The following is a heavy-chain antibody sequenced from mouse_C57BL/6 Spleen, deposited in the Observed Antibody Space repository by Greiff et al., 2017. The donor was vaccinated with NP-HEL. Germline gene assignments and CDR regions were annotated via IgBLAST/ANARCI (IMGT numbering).Heavy chain of an antibody. CDR2: INYDGSST. J-gene: IGHJ4*01. V-gene: IGHV5-16*01. Sequence: EVKLMESEGGLVQPGSSMKLSCTAPGFTFSDYYMAWVRQVPEKGLEWVANINYDGSSTYYLDSLKSRFIISRDNAKNILYLQMSRLKSEDTATYYCARDTGAGEGYAMDYWGQGTSVTVSS. CDR3: ARDTGAGEGYAMDY. D-gene: IGHD3-3*01. CDR1: GFTFSDYY.